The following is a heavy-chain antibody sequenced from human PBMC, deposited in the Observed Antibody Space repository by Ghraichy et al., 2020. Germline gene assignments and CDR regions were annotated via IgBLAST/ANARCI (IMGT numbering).Heavy chain of an antibody. V-gene: IGHV4-34*12. CDR1: GGSFTYHY. D-gene: IGHD6-13*01. CDR3: ASRSSSAEGAFDI. J-gene: IGHJ3*02. CDR2: IFHTGRT. Sequence: SETLSLTCAVDGGSFTYHYWTWIRLPPGKGLEWIGEIFHTGRTNYNPSLKSRVTVSAEMSKKHFSLTLKSVTAADMAVYYCASRSSSAEGAFDIWGQGTVVSVSS.